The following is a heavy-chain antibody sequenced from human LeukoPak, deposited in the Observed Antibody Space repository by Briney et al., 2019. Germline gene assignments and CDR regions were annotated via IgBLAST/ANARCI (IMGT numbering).Heavy chain of an antibody. J-gene: IGHJ6*03. V-gene: IGHV3-7*01. D-gene: IGHD1-14*01. CDR2: IKQDGSEK. CDR1: GFTFSSYW. CDR3: ARGADGNHFYYYYYMDV. Sequence: PGGSLRLSCKASGFTFSSYWMSWVRQATGQGLEWVGKIKQDGSEKYYVDSVKGRFTISRDNAKNSLYLQMNSLRAEDTAVYYCARGADGNHFYYYYYMDVWGKGTTVTVSS.